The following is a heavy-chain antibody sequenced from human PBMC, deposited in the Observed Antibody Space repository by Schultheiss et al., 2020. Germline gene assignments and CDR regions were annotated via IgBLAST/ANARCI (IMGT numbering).Heavy chain of an antibody. CDR3: AREFGGCFDY. CDR1: GFPFTNYG. J-gene: IGHJ4*02. D-gene: IGHD6-19*01. CDR2: ISGSGGST. V-gene: IGHV3-23*01. Sequence: GGSLRLSCAASGFPFTNYGLTWVRQAQGKGLEWVAGISGSGGSTYYAESVKGRFTVSRDNSKNMLYLQMNSLRAEDTAVYYCAREFGGCFDYWGQGTLVTVSS.